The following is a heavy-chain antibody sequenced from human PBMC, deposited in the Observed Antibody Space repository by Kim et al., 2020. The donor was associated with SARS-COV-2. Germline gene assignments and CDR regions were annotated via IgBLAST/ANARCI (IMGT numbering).Heavy chain of an antibody. V-gene: IGHV1-69*01. Sequence: QQFTGRVTITADESTSTAYMELSSLRSEDTAVYYCARGLVGATFGNFDYWGQGTLVTVSS. CDR3: ARGLVGATFGNFDY. D-gene: IGHD1-26*01. J-gene: IGHJ4*02.